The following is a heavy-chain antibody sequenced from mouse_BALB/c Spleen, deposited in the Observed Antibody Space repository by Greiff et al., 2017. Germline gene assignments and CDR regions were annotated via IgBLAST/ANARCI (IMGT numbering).Heavy chain of an antibody. Sequence: VQLKQPGAELVKPGASVKLSCKASGYTFTSYWMHWVKQRPGQGLEWIGEINPSNGRTNYNEKFKSKATLTVDKSSSTAYMQLSSLTSEDSAVYYCARNGYIDYWGQGTTLTVSS. CDR2: INPSNGRT. V-gene: IGHV1S81*02. D-gene: IGHD1-1*02. CDR1: GYTFTSYW. CDR3: ARNGYIDY. J-gene: IGHJ2*01.